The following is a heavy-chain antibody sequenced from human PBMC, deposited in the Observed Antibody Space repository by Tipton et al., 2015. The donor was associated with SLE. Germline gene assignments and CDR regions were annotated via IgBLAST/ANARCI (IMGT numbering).Heavy chain of an antibody. J-gene: IGHJ6*03. D-gene: IGHD6-13*01. CDR1: GGSFSGYY. CDR2: SYYSGST. CDR3: ARSQQLSYMDV. Sequence: TLSLTCAVYGGSFSGYYWSWSRQPPGKGLEWMGYSYYSGSTNYNPSLKSRVTISVDTSKNQFSLKLSSVTAADTAVYYCARSQQLSYMDVWGKGTTVTVSS. V-gene: IGHV4-59*01.